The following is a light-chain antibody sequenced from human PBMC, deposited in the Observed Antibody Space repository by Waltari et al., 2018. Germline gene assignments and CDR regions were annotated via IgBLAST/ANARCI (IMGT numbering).Light chain of an antibody. Sequence: IQMTKSPSSLSASVGDRVTITCRASQGISNSLAWYQQKPGKAPKLLLYAASRLESGVPSRFSGSGSGTDYTLTISSLQPEDFATYYCQQYYSTPGYTFGQGTKLEIK. CDR3: QQYYSTPGYT. CDR1: QGISNS. J-gene: IGKJ2*01. CDR2: AAS. V-gene: IGKV1-NL1*01.